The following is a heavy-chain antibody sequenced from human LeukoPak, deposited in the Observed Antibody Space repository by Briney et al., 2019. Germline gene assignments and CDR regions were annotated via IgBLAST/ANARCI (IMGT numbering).Heavy chain of an antibody. Sequence: SETLSLTCTVSGGSLTGYFWSWIRQPPGKGLEWLGYVFYSGNTRYNPSLESRVTTSADTSKNQFSLKLSSVTAADTAVYYCARDLGEPGNYWGQGTLVTVSS. D-gene: IGHD3-16*01. J-gene: IGHJ4*02. CDR1: GGSLTGYF. V-gene: IGHV4-59*12. CDR2: VFYSGNT. CDR3: ARDLGEPGNY.